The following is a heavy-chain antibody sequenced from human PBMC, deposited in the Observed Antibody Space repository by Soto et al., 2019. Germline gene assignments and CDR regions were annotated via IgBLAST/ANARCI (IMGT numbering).Heavy chain of an antibody. CDR2: IGTAGDT. D-gene: IGHD6-13*01. V-gene: IGHV3-13*01. Sequence: PGGSLRLSCAASGSTFSSYDMHWVRQATGKGLEWVSAIGTAGDTYYPGSVKGRFTISRENAKNSLYLQMNSLRAGDTAVYYCARGYIAASNPDYYYGMDVWGQGTTVTVSS. J-gene: IGHJ6*02. CDR1: GSTFSSYD. CDR3: ARGYIAASNPDYYYGMDV.